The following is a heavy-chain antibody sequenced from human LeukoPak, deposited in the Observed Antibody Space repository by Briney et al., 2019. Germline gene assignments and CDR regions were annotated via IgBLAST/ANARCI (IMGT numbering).Heavy chain of an antibody. V-gene: IGHV3-23*01. Sequence: GGSLRLPCAASGFTFSSFAFSWVRQAPGKGLEWVSAVSGGGDTTYYADSVKGRFTISRENSKDTLYLQINSPRADDTAVYYCTKEGPVNAIGDLWGQGTLVTVSS. J-gene: IGHJ5*02. CDR3: TKEGPVNAIGDL. D-gene: IGHD2-21*01. CDR1: GFTFSSFA. CDR2: VSGGGDTT.